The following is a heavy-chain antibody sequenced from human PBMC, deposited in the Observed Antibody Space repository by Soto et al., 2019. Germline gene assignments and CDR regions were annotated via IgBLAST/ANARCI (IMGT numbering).Heavy chain of an antibody. J-gene: IGHJ3*02. D-gene: IGHD5-18*01. CDR1: GFIFENFG. CDR3: AKDGDSYGYRAFDI. CDR2: ISGSGFKK. V-gene: IGHV3-23*01. Sequence: SGGSLRLSCAASGFIFENFGMSWVRQAPGKGLEWISSISGSGFKKYYADSVKGRFTISRDNSKSTVYLELNSLRAEDTAVYYCAKDGDSYGYRAFDIWGQGTMVTVSS.